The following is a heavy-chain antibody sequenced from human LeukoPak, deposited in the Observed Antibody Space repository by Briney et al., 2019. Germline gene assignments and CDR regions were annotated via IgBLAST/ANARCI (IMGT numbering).Heavy chain of an antibody. J-gene: IGHJ4*02. V-gene: IGHV3-7*01. CDR1: GFTFNSYW. CDR3: VRQLGGSGSY. CDR2: IKQDGNEK. Sequence: GGSLRLSCAASGFTFNSYWMNWVRQAPGKGLEWVASIKQDGNEKSYVDSVKGRFTISRDNPKNSLYLQMSSLRAEDTAVYYCVRQLGGSGSYWGQRTLVTVSS. D-gene: IGHD3-10*01.